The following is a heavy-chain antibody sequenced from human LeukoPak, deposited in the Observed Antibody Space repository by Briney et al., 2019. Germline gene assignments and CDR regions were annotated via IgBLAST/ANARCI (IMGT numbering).Heavy chain of an antibody. CDR2: IYYSGST. CDR3: AKSPAEGMAATHFDY. V-gene: IGHV4-59*01. CDR1: GGPISSYY. D-gene: IGHD6-25*01. Sequence: RTSETLSLTCTVSGGPISSYYWSWIRQPPGKGLEWIGYIYYSGSTNYNPSLKSRVTISVDTSKNQFSLKLSSVTAADTAVYYCAKSPAEGMAATHFDYWGQGTLVTVSS. J-gene: IGHJ4*02.